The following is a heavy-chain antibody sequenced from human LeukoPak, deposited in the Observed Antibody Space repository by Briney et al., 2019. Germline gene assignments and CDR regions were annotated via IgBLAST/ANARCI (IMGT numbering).Heavy chain of an antibody. CDR2: IYTSGST. CDR1: GGSISSYY. V-gene: IGHV4-4*07. CDR3: AREINYYDSSGQYRYFDY. Sequence: SETLSLTCTVSGGSISSYYWSWIRQPAGKGLEWIGRIYTSGSTNYSPSLKSRVTMSVDTSKNQFSLKLSSVTAADTAVYYCAREINYYDSSGQYRYFDYRGQGTLVTVSS. D-gene: IGHD3-22*01. J-gene: IGHJ4*02.